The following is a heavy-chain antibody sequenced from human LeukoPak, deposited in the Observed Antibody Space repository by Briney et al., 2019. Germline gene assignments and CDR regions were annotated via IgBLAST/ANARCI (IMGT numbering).Heavy chain of an antibody. D-gene: IGHD6-19*01. Sequence: ASVKVSCKASGYTFTGYYMHWVRQAPGQGLEWMGWINPNSGGTSYAQKFQGRVTMTRDTSTSTVYMELSSLRSEDTAVYYCARDLAEAGGSRRPGEFDYWGQGTLVTVSS. CDR1: GYTFTGYY. CDR3: ARDLAEAGGSRRPGEFDY. V-gene: IGHV1-2*02. J-gene: IGHJ4*02. CDR2: INPNSGGT.